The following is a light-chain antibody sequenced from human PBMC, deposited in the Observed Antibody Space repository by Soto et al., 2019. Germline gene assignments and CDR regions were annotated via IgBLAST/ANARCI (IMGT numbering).Light chain of an antibody. Sequence: EIVLTQSPGTLSLSPGERATLSCRASQSVSSSYLAWYQQKPGQAPRLLIYGASSRATGIPDRFSGSGSGTDCTLTVSRVEPEDFGVYYCQQYGSSLFTFGAGTKVDIK. V-gene: IGKV3-20*01. CDR1: QSVSSSY. J-gene: IGKJ3*01. CDR3: QQYGSSLFT. CDR2: GAS.